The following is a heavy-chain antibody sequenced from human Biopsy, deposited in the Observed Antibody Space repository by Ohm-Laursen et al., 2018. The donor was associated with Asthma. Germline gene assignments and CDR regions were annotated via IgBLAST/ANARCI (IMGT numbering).Heavy chain of an antibody. D-gene: IGHD3-22*01. CDR3: ARGDSSNWSHYYFDY. J-gene: IGHJ4*02. V-gene: IGHV3-53*01. CDR1: GFAVSRDH. Sequence: GSLRLSCAASGFAVSRDHMFWVRQAPGKGLEWVSVIYSGGTSHTAGSVRGRFTISRDYSKNTLYLQMHSLRAEDTAVYYCARGDSSNWSHYYFDYWGQGTLVTVSS. CDR2: IYSGGTS.